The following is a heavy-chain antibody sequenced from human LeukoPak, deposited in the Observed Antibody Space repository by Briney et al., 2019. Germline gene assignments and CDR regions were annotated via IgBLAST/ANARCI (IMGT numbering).Heavy chain of an antibody. D-gene: IGHD7-27*01. CDR2: ISGSGGST. Sequence: TGGSLRLSCAASGFTFTSYSMNWVRQAPGKGLEWVSAISGSGGSTYYADSVKGRFTISRDNAKNSLYLQMNSLRAEDTAVYYCATLGALTGGYYFDYWGQGTLVTVSS. CDR1: GFTFTSYS. J-gene: IGHJ4*02. V-gene: IGHV3-23*01. CDR3: ATLGALTGGYYFDY.